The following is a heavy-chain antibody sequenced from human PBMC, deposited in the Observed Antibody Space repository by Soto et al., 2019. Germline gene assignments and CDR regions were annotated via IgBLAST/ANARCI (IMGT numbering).Heavy chain of an antibody. D-gene: IGHD3-22*01. J-gene: IGHJ4*02. V-gene: IGHV4-59*13. CDR1: GGSISSFY. CDR2: TYYSGST. CDR3: TKSMYPGWLED. Sequence: QVQLQESGPGLVKPSETLSLTCTVSGGSISSFYWTWIRQPPGKGLEWIGYTYYSGSTKDNPSLKSRFTISVDTSKNQLSLNMTSVTAADTAVYYCTKSMYPGWLEDWGQGTLVTVAS.